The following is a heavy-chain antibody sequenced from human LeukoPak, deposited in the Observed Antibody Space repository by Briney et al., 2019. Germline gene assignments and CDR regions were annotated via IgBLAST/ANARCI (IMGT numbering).Heavy chain of an antibody. Sequence: SETLSLSCGVYGGSFNGYYWSWIRQPPWKGLEWIGEISHSGNTNYNPSLKSRVTMSVDMSTKQLSLRLSSVTAADTAVYYCARCLIVTVAARGYRCYMDVWGNGTTVAVSS. CDR3: ARCLIVTVAARGYRCYMDV. V-gene: IGHV4-34*01. CDR2: ISHSGNT. D-gene: IGHD2-21*02. CDR1: GGSFNGYY. J-gene: IGHJ6*03.